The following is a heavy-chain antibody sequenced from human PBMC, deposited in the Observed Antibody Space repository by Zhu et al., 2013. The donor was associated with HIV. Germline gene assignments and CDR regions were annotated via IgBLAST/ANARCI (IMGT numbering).Heavy chain of an antibody. CDR1: GGTFSSYT. J-gene: IGHJ6*02. Sequence: QVQLVQSGAEVKKPGSSVKVSCKASGGTFSSYTISWVRQAPGQGLEWMGRIIPILGIANYAQKFQGRVTITADKSTSTAYMELSSLRSEDTAVYYCARDRSPAAAGLYYYYGMDVWGQGTTVTVSS. V-gene: IGHV1-69*08. CDR3: ARDRSPAAAGLYYYYGMDV. D-gene: IGHD6-13*01. CDR2: IIPILGIA.